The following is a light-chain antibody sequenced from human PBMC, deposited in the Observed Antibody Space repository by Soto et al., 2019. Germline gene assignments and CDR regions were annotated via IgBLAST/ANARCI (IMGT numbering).Light chain of an antibody. V-gene: IGLV2-8*02. Sequence: QSVLTPPPSASRSPGQSVTISCTGTSSDVGGYNYVSWYQQHPGKAPKLMIYEVSQRPSGVPDRFSGSKSGNTASLTVSGLQAEDEADYYCSSYAGSKGVFGTGTKVTVL. CDR1: SSDVGGYNY. CDR2: EVS. CDR3: SSYAGSKGV. J-gene: IGLJ1*01.